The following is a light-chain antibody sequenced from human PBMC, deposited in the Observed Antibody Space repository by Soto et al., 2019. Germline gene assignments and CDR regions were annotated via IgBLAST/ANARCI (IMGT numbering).Light chain of an antibody. V-gene: IGKV3-20*01. Sequence: ENVLTQSPGTLSLSPGERATLSCRASQNVDSSYLAWYQQKPGQAPRLLIYGTSSRATGIPDRFSGSGSGTDFALTINRLEPEDFAVYYCQHYSNSIYTFGQGTKVEI. J-gene: IGKJ2*01. CDR3: QHYSNSIYT. CDR2: GTS. CDR1: QNVDSSY.